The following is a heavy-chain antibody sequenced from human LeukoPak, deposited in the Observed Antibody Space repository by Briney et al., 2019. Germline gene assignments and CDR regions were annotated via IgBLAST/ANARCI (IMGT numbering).Heavy chain of an antibody. D-gene: IGHD2-15*01. CDR1: GFTFSSYS. CDR3: ARTLGYCSGGSCKTGNYFDY. CDR2: ISSSSSYI. Sequence: GGSLRLSCAASGFTFSSYSMNWVRQAPGKGLEWVSSISSSSSYIYYADSVKGRFTISRDNAKNSLYLQMNSLRAEDTAAYYCARTLGYCSGGSCKTGNYFDYWGQGTLVTVSS. V-gene: IGHV3-21*01. J-gene: IGHJ4*02.